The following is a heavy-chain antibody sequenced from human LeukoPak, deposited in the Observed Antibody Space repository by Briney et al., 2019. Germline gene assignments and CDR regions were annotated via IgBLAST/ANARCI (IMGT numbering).Heavy chain of an antibody. CDR3: AKEGGSPFLGAFDI. Sequence: GGSLRVSCAASGFTFSSYDMSWVRQAPGKGLEWVSTISASGGSTFFADSVKGHFTISRDNSKNTLYLQMNSLRAEDTAVYYCAKEGGSPFLGAFDIWGQGTTVTVSS. CDR2: ISASGGST. CDR1: GFTFSSYD. D-gene: IGHD1-26*01. V-gene: IGHV3-23*01. J-gene: IGHJ3*02.